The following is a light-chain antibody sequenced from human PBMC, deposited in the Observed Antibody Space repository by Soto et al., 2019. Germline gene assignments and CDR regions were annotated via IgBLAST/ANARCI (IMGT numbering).Light chain of an antibody. CDR1: QSVSSSY. V-gene: IGKV3-20*01. CDR2: GAS. CDR3: HQYGSTYT. Sequence: EIVLTQSPGTLSLSPGERATLSCRASQSVSSSYLAWYQQKPGQAPRLLIYGASSRATGIPDRFSGSGSGTDFTLTISRLEPEDFAVYYCHQYGSTYTFGQGNKLEIK. J-gene: IGKJ2*01.